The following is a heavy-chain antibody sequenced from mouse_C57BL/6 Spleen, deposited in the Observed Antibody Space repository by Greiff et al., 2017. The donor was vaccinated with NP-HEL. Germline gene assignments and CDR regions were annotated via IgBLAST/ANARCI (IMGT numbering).Heavy chain of an antibody. CDR2: IDPSDSYT. J-gene: IGHJ2*01. CDR3: TSYYASSPGYFDY. V-gene: IGHV1-59*01. CDR1: GYTFTSYW. D-gene: IGHD1-1*01. Sequence: QVQLKQPGAELVRPGTSVKLSCKASGYTFTSYWMHWVKQRPGQGLEWIGVIDPSDSYTNYTQKFKGKATLTVDTSSSTAYMQLSSLTSEDSAVYYCTSYYASSPGYFDYWGKGTTLTVSS.